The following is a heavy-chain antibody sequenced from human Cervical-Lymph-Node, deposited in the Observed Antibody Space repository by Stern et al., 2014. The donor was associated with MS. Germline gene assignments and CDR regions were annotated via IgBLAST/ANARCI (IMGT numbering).Heavy chain of an antibody. D-gene: IGHD3-10*01. Sequence: QMQLVQSGAEVKKPGASVKVSCKASGYTFTSYDINWVRQATGQGLEWMGWMNPNSGNTGYAQKFQGRVTMTRNTSISTAYMELSSLRSEDTAVYYCARDCKLRRFGSRGWFDPWGQGTLVTVSS. J-gene: IGHJ5*02. V-gene: IGHV1-8*01. CDR3: ARDCKLRRFGSRGWFDP. CDR1: GYTFTSYD. CDR2: MNPNSGNT.